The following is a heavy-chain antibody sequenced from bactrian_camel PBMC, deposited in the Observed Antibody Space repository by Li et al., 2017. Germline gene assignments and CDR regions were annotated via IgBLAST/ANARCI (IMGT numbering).Heavy chain of an antibody. J-gene: IGHJ4*01. V-gene: IGHV3S53*01. CDR2: ISSAGTT. CDR3: AADVVNLQMARWYTY. Sequence: QVQLVESGGDSVQAGGSLRLSCAASGDTYTYRTFAMGWFRQAPGKERERVATISSAGTTTYADSAKGRFAISKDNAKNTLYLQMNSLTVEDSAMYYCAADVVNLQMARWYTYWGQGTQVTVS. CDR1: GDTYTYRTFA. D-gene: IGHD1*01.